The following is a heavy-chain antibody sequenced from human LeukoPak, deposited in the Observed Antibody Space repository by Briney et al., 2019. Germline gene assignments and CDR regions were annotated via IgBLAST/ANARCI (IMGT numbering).Heavy chain of an antibody. CDR3: ASSKLSSSGYCHFPIYYYYYYMDV. V-gene: IGHV3-7*01. CDR1: GFTFSSYW. Sequence: GGSLRLSCAASGFTFSSYWMSWVRQAPGKGLEWVANIKQDGSEKYYVDSVKGRFTISRDNAKNSLYLQMNSLRAEDTAVYYCASSKLSSSGYCHFPIYYYYYYMDVWGKGTTVTISS. J-gene: IGHJ6*03. CDR2: IKQDGSEK. D-gene: IGHD3-22*01.